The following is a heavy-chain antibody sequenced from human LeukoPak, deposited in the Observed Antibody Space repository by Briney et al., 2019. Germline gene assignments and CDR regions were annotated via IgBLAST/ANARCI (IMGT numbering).Heavy chain of an antibody. CDR2: LQFDGSNK. CDR1: GFTFSDYG. V-gene: IGHV3-30*02. D-gene: IGHD5/OR15-5a*01. CDR3: AKDRGSSVYVEHLDY. J-gene: IGHJ4*02. Sequence: GGSLILSCAASGFTFSDYGMHWVRQAPGKGLEWVAFLQFDGSNKNYGDSVKGRFTISRDNSKHTLYLQMNNLRSEDTAVYYCAKDRGSSVYVEHLDYWGQGTLVSVSS.